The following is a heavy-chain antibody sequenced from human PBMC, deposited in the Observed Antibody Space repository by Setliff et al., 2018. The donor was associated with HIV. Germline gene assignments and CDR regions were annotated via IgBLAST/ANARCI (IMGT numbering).Heavy chain of an antibody. V-gene: IGHV1-8*01. CDR2: MNPNTGVA. CDR1: GHTFTNYD. J-gene: IGHJ6*04. D-gene: IGHD3-10*01. Sequence: ASVKVSCKPSGHTFTNYDIHWMRRATGQGLEWMGWMNPNTGVAGYALKFQGRVTMTRDTSISTAYMELSSLTSEDTAVYWCASGKGVGGVIITGGLDVWGKGTTVTVSS. CDR3: ASGKGVGGVIITGGLDV.